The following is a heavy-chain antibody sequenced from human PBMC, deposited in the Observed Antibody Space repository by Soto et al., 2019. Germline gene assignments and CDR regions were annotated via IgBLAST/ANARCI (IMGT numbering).Heavy chain of an antibody. CDR3: ARDRSGYAIRGHDAFDI. Sequence: SETLSLTCTVSGGSISSYYWSWIRQPPGKGLEWIGYIYYSGSTNYNPSLKSRVTISVDTSKNQFSLKLSSVTAADTAVYYCARDRSGYAIRGHDAFDIWGQGTMVTVSS. D-gene: IGHD5-12*01. CDR2: IYYSGST. CDR1: GGSISSYY. J-gene: IGHJ3*02. V-gene: IGHV4-59*01.